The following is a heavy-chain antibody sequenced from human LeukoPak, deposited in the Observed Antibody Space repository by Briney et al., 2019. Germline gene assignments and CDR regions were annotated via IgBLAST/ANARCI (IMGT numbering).Heavy chain of an antibody. CDR3: AKDRNAWPTNFDS. Sequence: WGSLRLSCAASGFTFSTYALNWVRQAPGKGLNCFSAISSSGGTTYYADSVKGRFSISRDNSKNTLYLRMNSLRAEDTAIYYCAKDRNAWPTNFDSWGQGTLVTVSA. J-gene: IGHJ4*02. V-gene: IGHV3-23*01. D-gene: IGHD5-24*01. CDR1: GFTFSTYA. CDR2: ISSSGGTT.